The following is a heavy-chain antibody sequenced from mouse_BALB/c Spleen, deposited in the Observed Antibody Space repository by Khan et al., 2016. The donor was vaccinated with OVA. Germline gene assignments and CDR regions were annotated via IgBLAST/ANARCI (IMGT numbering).Heavy chain of an antibody. D-gene: IGHD2-3*01. Sequence: EVELVESGGGLVQPGGSRKLSCAASGFTFSGFGMHWVRQAPEKGLEWVAYISSGSSTIYYADTVKGRFTISRDNPKNTLFLQMTSLRSEDKARYYCARRRIYDGYYGGAMDYWGQGTSVTVSS. V-gene: IGHV5-17*02. CDR2: ISSGSSTI. J-gene: IGHJ4*01. CDR1: GFTFSGFG. CDR3: ARRRIYDGYYGGAMDY.